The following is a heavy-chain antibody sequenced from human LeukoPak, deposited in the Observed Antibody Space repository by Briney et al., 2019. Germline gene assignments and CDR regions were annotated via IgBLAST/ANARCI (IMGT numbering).Heavy chain of an antibody. CDR2: FDPEDGET. Sequence: ASVKVSCKVSGYTLTELSMLWVRQAPGKGLEWMGGFDPEDGETIYAQKFQGRVTMTEDTSTDTAYMELSSLRSEDTAVYYCATETSSGWISPFDYWGQGTLVTVSS. V-gene: IGHV1-24*01. D-gene: IGHD6-19*01. J-gene: IGHJ4*02. CDR1: GYTLTELS. CDR3: ATETSSGWISPFDY.